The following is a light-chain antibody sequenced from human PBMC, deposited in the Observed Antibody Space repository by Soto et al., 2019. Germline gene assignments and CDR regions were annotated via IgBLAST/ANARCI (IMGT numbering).Light chain of an antibody. Sequence: QSALTQPASVSGSPGQSITISCTGTSSDVGGYNYVSWYQQHPGKAPKLMIYEVSNRPSGVSNRFSGSKSGNTASLTLSGLQAEDEAESYCSSYTSSSTSSYVFGPGTTLTVL. CDR3: SSYTSSSTSSYV. J-gene: IGLJ1*01. V-gene: IGLV2-14*01. CDR1: SSDVGGYNY. CDR2: EVS.